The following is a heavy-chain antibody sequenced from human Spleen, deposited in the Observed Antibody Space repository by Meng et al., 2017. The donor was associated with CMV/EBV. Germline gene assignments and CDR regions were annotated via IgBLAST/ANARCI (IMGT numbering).Heavy chain of an antibody. D-gene: IGHD6-13*01. Sequence: GESLKISCAASGFTFSSYWMHWVRQAPGKGLVWVSRINIDGSSTSDADSVKGRFTNTRDNAKNTLYQQINSLRAEDTAVYYFERGSRGWSFYWNFDLWGCGTLVTVSS. J-gene: IGHJ2*01. CDR3: ERGSRGWSFYWNFDL. V-gene: IGHV3-74*01. CDR1: GFTFSSYW. CDR2: INIDGSST.